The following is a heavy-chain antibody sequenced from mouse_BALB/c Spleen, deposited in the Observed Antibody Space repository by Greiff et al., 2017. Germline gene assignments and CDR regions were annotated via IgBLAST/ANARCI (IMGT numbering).Heavy chain of an antibody. CDR2: ISSGSSTI. Sequence: EVKLVESGAGLVQPGGSRKLSCAASGFTFSSFGMHWVRQAPEKGLEWVAYISSGSSTIYYAATVKGRFTISRDKPKNTLFLQMTSLKSEDTAMYYCAMCDGAHFAYWGQGTTLTVSS. D-gene: IGHD2-3*01. CDR3: AMCDGAHFAY. V-gene: IGHV5-17*02. J-gene: IGHJ2*01. CDR1: GFTFSSFG.